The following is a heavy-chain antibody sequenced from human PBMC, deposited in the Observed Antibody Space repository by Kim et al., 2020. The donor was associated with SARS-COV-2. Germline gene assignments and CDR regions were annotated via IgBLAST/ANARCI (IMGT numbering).Heavy chain of an antibody. J-gene: IGHJ4*02. CDR3: ASLLPHVLLWFGEVRGGLDY. Sequence: GGSLRLSCAASGFTFSSYAMHWVRQAPGKGLEWVAVISYDGSNKYYADSVKGRFTISRDNSKNTLYLQMNSLRAEDTAVYYCASLLPHVLLWFGEVRGGLDYWGQGTLVTVSS. V-gene: IGHV3-30*04. CDR1: GFTFSSYA. CDR2: ISYDGSNK. D-gene: IGHD3-10*01.